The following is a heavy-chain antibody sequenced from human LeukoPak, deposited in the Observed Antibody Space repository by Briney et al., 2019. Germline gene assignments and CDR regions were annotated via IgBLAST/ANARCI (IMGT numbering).Heavy chain of an antibody. CDR1: GFSFSTYA. Sequence: GGSLRLSCVASGFSFSTYAMNWVRQAPGKGPEWVSYVSSASSHVYYADSVRGRFIISRDNAKNSLYLQMNSLRAEDTAVYYRAKDQGYSSAWYSRDGFDMWGQGTMVTVSS. D-gene: IGHD6-19*01. CDR3: AKDQGYSSAWYSRDGFDM. V-gene: IGHV3-21*01. J-gene: IGHJ3*02. CDR2: VSSASSHV.